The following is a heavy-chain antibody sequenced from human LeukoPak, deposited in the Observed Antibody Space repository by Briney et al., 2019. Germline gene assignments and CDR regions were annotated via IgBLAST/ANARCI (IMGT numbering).Heavy chain of an antibody. CDR1: GFTFSGSG. J-gene: IGHJ4*02. CDR3: ARYRTNPSY. V-gene: IGHV3-7*01. D-gene: IGHD1-7*01. CDR2: IKEDGSET. Sequence: PGGSLELSGAASGFTFSGSGLSWVRKAPGKGREWVASIKEDGSETYYVDSVKGRFTISRDNAKNSLSLQMTSLRAEDTAVYYCARYRTNPSYWGQGTLVTVSS.